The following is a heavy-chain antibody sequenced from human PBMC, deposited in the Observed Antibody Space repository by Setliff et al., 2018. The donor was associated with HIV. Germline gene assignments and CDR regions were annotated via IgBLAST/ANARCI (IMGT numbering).Heavy chain of an antibody. J-gene: IGHJ4*02. Sequence: GGSLRLSCAASGFIFSDYYMSWIRQAPGKGLEWVASISAGGPYIYYVDSVKGRFTISRDNSKNTLYLQMNSLRAEDTAVYYCAKDPRAAVATICDYWGQGTLVTSPQ. V-gene: IGHV3-11*01. CDR1: GFIFSDYY. CDR2: ISAGGPYI. D-gene: IGHD5-12*01. CDR3: AKDPRAAVATICDY.